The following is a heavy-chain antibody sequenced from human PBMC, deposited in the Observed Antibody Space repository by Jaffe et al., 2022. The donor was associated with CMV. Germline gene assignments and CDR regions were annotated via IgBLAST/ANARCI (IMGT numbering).Heavy chain of an antibody. CDR3: ARHAKTVVVTANSGNDGMDV. CDR2: IYPGDSDT. J-gene: IGHJ6*02. V-gene: IGHV5-51*01. CDR1: GYSFTSYW. D-gene: IGHD2-21*02. Sequence: EVQLVQSGAEVKKPGESLKISCKGSGYSFTSYWIGWVRQMPGKGLEWMGIIYPGDSDTRYSPSFQGQVTISADKSISTAYLQWSSLKASDTAMYYCARHAKTVVVTANSGNDGMDVWGQGTTVTVSS.